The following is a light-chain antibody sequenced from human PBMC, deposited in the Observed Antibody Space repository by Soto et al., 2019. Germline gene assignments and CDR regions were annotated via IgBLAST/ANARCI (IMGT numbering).Light chain of an antibody. Sequence: DIQMTQSPSSLSASVGDRVTITCQASHDITSYLNWYQHKPGKAPKLLIYGASILEAGVPSRFSESGSGTEFTFTISSLQPEDVATYYCQKCDYLPIFGHGTTVDFK. CDR2: GAS. CDR1: HDITSY. CDR3: QKCDYLPI. V-gene: IGKV1-33*01. J-gene: IGKJ3*01.